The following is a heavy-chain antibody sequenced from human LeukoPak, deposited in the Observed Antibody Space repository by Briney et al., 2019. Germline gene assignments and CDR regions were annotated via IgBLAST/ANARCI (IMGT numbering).Heavy chain of an antibody. Sequence: SAKVSCKXSGGTFSSYAISWVRQAPGQGLEWMGGIIPIFGTANYAQKFQGRVTITADESTSTAYMELSSLRSEDTAVYYCARDRTVTDAFDIWGQGTMVTVSS. D-gene: IGHD4-11*01. CDR3: ARDRTVTDAFDI. V-gene: IGHV1-69*01. J-gene: IGHJ3*02. CDR1: GGTFSSYA. CDR2: IIPIFGTA.